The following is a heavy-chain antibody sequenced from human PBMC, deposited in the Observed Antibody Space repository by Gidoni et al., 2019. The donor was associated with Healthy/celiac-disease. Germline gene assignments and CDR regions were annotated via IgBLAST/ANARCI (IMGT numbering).Heavy chain of an antibody. D-gene: IGHD2-15*01. V-gene: IGHV3-7*05. CDR1: GFTFSSYW. CDR3: ARVPRSGYCSGGSCYSGGGADY. Sequence: EVQLVESGGGLVQPGGSLRLSCAASGFTFSSYWMSWVRQAPGKGLEWVANIKQDGSEKYYVDSVKGRFTISRDNAKNSLYLQMNSLRAEDTAVYYCARVPRSGYCSGGSCYSGGGADYWGQGTLVTVSS. CDR2: IKQDGSEK. J-gene: IGHJ4*02.